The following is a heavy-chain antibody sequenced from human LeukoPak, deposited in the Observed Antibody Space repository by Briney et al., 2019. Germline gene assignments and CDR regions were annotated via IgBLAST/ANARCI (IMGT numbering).Heavy chain of an antibody. CDR1: GFTVSSNY. J-gene: IGHJ4*02. CDR3: AKGTDGAIHPCDY. V-gene: IGHV3-66*01. D-gene: IGHD1-26*01. CDR2: IYSGGST. Sequence: PGGSLRLSCAASGFTVSSNYMSWVRQAPGKGLEWVSVIYSGGSTYYADSVKGRFTISRDNSKNTLYLQMNSLRAEDTAVYYCAKGTDGAIHPCDYWGQGTLVTVSS.